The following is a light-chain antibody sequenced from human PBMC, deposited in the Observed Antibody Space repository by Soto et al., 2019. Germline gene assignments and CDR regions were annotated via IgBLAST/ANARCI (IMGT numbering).Light chain of an antibody. J-gene: IGLJ2*01. CDR1: SSNIGSNS. CDR2: TNN. Sequence: QSVVTQPPSASGTPGQRVTISCSGSSSNIGSNSVNWYQHLPGTAPKLLIYTNNQRPSGVPDRFSGSKSGTSASLAISGLQSEDEADYYCAAWDDSLKNVVFGGGTQLTVL. CDR3: AAWDDSLKNVV. V-gene: IGLV1-44*01.